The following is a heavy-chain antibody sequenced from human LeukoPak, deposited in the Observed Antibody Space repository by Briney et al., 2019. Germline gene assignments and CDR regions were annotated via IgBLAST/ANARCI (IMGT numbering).Heavy chain of an antibody. Sequence: SETLSLTCTVSGGSISSYYWSWIRQPPGKGLEWIGYIYYSGSTNYNPSLKSRVTISVDTSKNQFSLKLSSVTAADTAVYYCARGDYRKYYFDYWGQGTLVTVSS. CDR3: ARGDYRKYYFDY. CDR2: IYYSGST. V-gene: IGHV4-59*01. D-gene: IGHD4-17*01. CDR1: GGSISSYY. J-gene: IGHJ4*02.